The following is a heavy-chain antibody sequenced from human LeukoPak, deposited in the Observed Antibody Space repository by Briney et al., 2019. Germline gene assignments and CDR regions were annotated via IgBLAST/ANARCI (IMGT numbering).Heavy chain of an antibody. CDR2: IYYSGST. J-gene: IGHJ4*02. V-gene: IGHV4-31*03. Sequence: PSQTLSLTCTVSGGSISSGGYYWSWIRQHPGKGLEWIGYIYYSGSTYYNPSLKSRVTISVDTPKNQFSLKLSSVTAADTAVYYCARGTVVTPFDYWGQGTLVTVSS. CDR1: GGSISSGGYY. D-gene: IGHD4-23*01. CDR3: ARGTVVTPFDY.